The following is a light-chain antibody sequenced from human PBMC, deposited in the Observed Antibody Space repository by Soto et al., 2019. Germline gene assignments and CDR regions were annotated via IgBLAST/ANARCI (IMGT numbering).Light chain of an antibody. CDR2: GNS. J-gene: IGLJ2*01. V-gene: IGLV1-40*01. CDR3: QSYESSRSGVV. Sequence: QSVLTQPPSVSGAPGQRVTISCTGSSSNIGAGYDVHGYQQLPGTAPKLLIYGNSNRPSGVPDRFSGSKSGTSASLAITGLQAEDEADYYCQSYESSRSGVVFGGGTKLTVL. CDR1: SSNIGAGYD.